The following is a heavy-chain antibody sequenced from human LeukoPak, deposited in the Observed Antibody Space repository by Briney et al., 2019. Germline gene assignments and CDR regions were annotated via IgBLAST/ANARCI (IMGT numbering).Heavy chain of an antibody. J-gene: IGHJ3*02. D-gene: IGHD2-15*01. V-gene: IGHV3-7*01. CDR1: GFTFSSYW. CDR3: ARDSCSGGSCYEVAFDI. CDR2: IKQDGSEK. Sequence: GGSLRLSCAASGFTFSSYWMSRVRHAPGKGLELVANIKQDGSEKYYVDSVKGRFTISRDNAKNSLYLQMNSLRAEDTAVYYCARDSCSGGSCYEVAFDIWGQGTMVTVSS.